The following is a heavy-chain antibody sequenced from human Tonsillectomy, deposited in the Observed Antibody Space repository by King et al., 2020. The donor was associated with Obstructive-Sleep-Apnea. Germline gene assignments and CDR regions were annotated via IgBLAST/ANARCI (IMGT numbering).Heavy chain of an antibody. CDR2: INPNSGGT. D-gene: IGHD6-19*01. J-gene: IGHJ4*01. Sequence: VQLVESGAEVKKPGASVKVSCKASGYTFSGYYMHWVRQAPGQGLEWMGWINPNSGGTNYAQKFQGRVTMTRDTSINTAYMELSRLRSDDTAVYYCARENTHTTGWSNGPDGNDYWGHGTLVTVSS. CDR3: ARENTHTTGWSNGPDGNDY. V-gene: IGHV1-2*02. CDR1: GYTFSGYY.